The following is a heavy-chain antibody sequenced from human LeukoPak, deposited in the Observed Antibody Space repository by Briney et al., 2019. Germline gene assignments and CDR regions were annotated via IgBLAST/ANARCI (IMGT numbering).Heavy chain of an antibody. CDR3: ARGFGTVTTDPWFDP. CDR2: IYYDGST. D-gene: IGHD4-17*01. Sequence: SETLSPTCTVSGAFTSSNNYYWGWIRQPPGKGLDWIGNIYYDGSTRDNPSLKSRVTISVDTSKNQFSLKLSSVTAADTAVYYCARGFGTVTTDPWFDPWGQGTLVTVSS. CDR1: GAFTSSNNYY. J-gene: IGHJ5*02. V-gene: IGHV4-39*07.